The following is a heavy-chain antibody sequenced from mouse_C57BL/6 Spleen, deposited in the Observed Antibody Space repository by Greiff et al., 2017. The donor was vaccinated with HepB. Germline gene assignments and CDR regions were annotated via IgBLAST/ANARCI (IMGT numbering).Heavy chain of an antibody. J-gene: IGHJ1*03. D-gene: IGHD2-4*01. CDR1: GYTFTSYW. Sequence: QVQLQQPGAELVRPGSSVKLSCKASGYTFTSYWMDWVKQRPGQGLEWIGNIYPSDSETHYNQKFKDKATLTVDKSSSTAYMQLSSLTSEDSAVYYCARSHYDYEYFDVWGTGTTVTVSS. CDR3: ARSHYDYEYFDV. CDR2: IYPSDSET. V-gene: IGHV1-61*01.